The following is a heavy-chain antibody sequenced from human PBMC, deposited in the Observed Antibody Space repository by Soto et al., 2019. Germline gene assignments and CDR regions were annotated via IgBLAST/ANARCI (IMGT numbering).Heavy chain of an antibody. CDR1: GGSISSNNW. V-gene: IGHV4-4*02. J-gene: IGHJ6*02. CDR2: IYHSGST. D-gene: IGHD6-13*01. Sequence: SETLSLTCAVSGGSISSNNWWSWVRQPPGKGLEWIGEIYHSGSTNYNPSLKSRVTISVDTSKNQFSLKLSSVTAADTAVYYCASSNIAAAGFYYYGMDVWGRGTTVTVSS. CDR3: ASSNIAAAGFYYYGMDV.